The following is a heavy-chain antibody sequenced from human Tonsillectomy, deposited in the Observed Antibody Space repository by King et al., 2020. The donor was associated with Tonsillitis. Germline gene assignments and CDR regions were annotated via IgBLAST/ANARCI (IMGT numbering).Heavy chain of an antibody. CDR3: GKNRKEVPGVRGGNWFDP. D-gene: IGHD3-10*02. CDR2: ISSSGGNT. J-gene: IGHJ5*02. V-gene: IGHV3-23*04. Sequence: VQLVQSGGDLVQPGGSLRLSCAASGFTFSSYAMGWVRQTPGKGLEWVSTISSSGGNTYYLDSVKGRFTISRDNSRNTLYLQMNSLRVEDTAVYYCGKNRKEVPGVRGGNWFDPWGQGTLVTVSS. CDR1: GFTFSSYA.